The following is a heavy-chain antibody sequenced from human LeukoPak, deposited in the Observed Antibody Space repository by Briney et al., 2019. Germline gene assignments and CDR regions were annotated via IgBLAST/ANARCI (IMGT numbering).Heavy chain of an antibody. CDR2: INHSGST. V-gene: IGHV4-34*01. D-gene: IGHD2-15*01. Sequence: PSETLSLTCAVYGGSFSGYYWSWIRQPPGKGLEWIGEINHSGSTNYNPSLKSRVTISVDTSKNQFSLKLSSVTAADMAVYYCARAPSPRRISHGLYFDYWGQGTLVTVSS. J-gene: IGHJ4*02. CDR3: ARAPSPRRISHGLYFDY. CDR1: GGSFSGYY.